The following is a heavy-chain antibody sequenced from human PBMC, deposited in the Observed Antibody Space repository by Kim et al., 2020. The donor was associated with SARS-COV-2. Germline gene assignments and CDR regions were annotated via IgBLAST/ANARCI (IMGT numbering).Heavy chain of an antibody. V-gene: IGHV7-4-1*02. D-gene: IGHD3-10*01. CDR1: GYTFTSYA. CDR3: ARGYYYGSGRPQKTYYYYGMDF. J-gene: IGHJ6*02. Sequence: ASVKVSCKASGYTFTSYAMNWVRQAPGQGLEWMGWINTNTGNPTYAQGFTGRFVFSLDTSVSTAYLQISSLKAEDTAVYYCARGYYYGSGRPQKTYYYYGMDFWGQGTTVTVSS. CDR2: INTNTGNP.